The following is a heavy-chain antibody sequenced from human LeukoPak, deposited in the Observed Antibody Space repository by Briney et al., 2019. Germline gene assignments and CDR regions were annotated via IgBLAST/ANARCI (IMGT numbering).Heavy chain of an antibody. CDR2: ISSSGSTI. CDR1: GFTFSSYE. CDR3: ARDRYCSSTSCYPDYFDY. V-gene: IGHV3-48*03. D-gene: IGHD2-2*01. J-gene: IGHJ4*02. Sequence: GGSLRLSCAASGFTFSSYEMNWVRQAPGKGLEGVSYISSSGSTIYYADSVKGRFTISRDNAKNSLYLQMNSLRAEDTAVYYCARDRYCSSTSCYPDYFDYWGQGTLVTVSS.